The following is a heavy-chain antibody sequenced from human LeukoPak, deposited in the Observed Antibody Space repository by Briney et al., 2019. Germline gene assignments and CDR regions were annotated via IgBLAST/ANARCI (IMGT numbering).Heavy chain of an antibody. D-gene: IGHD2-21*01. CDR2: IKSKNDGGTA. J-gene: IGHJ4*02. V-gene: IGHV3-15*01. CDR3: TTDIQDY. CDR1: GFTFNDAS. Sequence: PGGSLRLSCAASGFTFNDASMSWVRQAPGKGLEWVGRIKSKNDGGTADYGAPVKGRFTISRDDSINRLYLQMNNLKTEDTAVYYCTTDIQDYWGQGTLVTVSS.